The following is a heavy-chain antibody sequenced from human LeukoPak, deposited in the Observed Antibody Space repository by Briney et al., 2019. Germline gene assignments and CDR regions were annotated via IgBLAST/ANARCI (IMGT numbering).Heavy chain of an antibody. V-gene: IGHV3-23*01. J-gene: IGHJ4*02. D-gene: IGHD3-10*02. CDR1: GFTFNSYA. Sequence: GGSLRLSCVDSGFTFNSYAMSWVRQVPGKGLEWVSGISDNCGSTYYTDSVKGRFTISRDNSKNTLYLQMNSLRVEDTAIYYCASRQGLGWHYVNWGQGTLFTVSS. CDR3: ASRQGLGWHYVN. CDR2: ISDNCGST.